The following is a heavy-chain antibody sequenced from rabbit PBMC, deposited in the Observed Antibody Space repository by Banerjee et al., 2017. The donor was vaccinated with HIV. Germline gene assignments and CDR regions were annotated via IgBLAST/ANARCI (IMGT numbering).Heavy chain of an antibody. Sequence: QSLEESGGDLVKPGASLTLTCTASGFSFSSSHYMCWVRQAPGKGLEWIACIRTGSSANTYYASWAKGRFTISKTSSTTVTLQMTSLTAADTATYFCARDFNLWGQGTLVTVS. CDR2: IRTGSSANT. V-gene: IGHV1S40*01. CDR3: ARDFNL. CDR1: GFSFSSSHY. J-gene: IGHJ4*01.